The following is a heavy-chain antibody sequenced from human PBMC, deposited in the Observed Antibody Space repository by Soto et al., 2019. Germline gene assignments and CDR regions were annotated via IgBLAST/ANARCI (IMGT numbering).Heavy chain of an antibody. Sequence: GGSLRLSCAASGFTYTDYAMIWVRQAQGKGLQWVSSISASGGTTFYADSVRGRFTISRDNSMNTVYLQMNGLSAEDTALYYCVKGIVGASFDSWGQGTLVTVSS. J-gene: IGHJ4*02. CDR1: GFTYTDYA. CDR3: VKGIVGASFDS. D-gene: IGHD1-26*01. CDR2: ISASGGTT. V-gene: IGHV3-23*01.